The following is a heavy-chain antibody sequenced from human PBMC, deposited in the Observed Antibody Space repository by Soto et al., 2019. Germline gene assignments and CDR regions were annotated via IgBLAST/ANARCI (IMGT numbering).Heavy chain of an antibody. D-gene: IGHD2-21*02. J-gene: IGHJ4*02. Sequence: GGSLRLSCTASGFTFGDYAMSWVRQAPGKGLEWVGFIRSKAYGGTTEYAASVKGRFTISRDDSKSIAYLQMNSLKTEDTAVYYCTSMTHIVVVTATYYLDYWGQGTLVTVSS. CDR3: TSMTHIVVVTATYYLDY. CDR2: IRSKAYGGTT. V-gene: IGHV3-49*04. CDR1: GFTFGDYA.